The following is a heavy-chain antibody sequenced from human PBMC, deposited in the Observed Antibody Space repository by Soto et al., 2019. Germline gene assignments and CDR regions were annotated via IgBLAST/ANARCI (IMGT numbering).Heavy chain of an antibody. CDR2: IGGYNGKT. Sequence: QVQLVESGAEVKKPGASVKVSCKASGYTFTNYGISWVRQAPGQGLEWMGWIGGYNGKTKYAQKFQGRVTMTTDTPTNTDYMELRSLRSDDTAVYYCARDREYYYDSSGNYYYHYGMDVWGQGTTVTVS. J-gene: IGHJ6*02. D-gene: IGHD3-22*01. CDR1: GYTFTNYG. CDR3: ARDREYYYDSSGNYYYHYGMDV. V-gene: IGHV1-18*04.